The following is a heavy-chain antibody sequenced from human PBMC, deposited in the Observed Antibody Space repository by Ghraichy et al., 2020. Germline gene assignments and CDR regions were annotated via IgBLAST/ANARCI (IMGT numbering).Heavy chain of an antibody. CDR2: IYYSENT. V-gene: IGHV4-59*11. CDR3: ARATNEDTVSTIASRWYFDR. J-gene: IGHJ2*01. CDR1: GGSISSHY. D-gene: IGHD5/OR15-5a*01. Sequence: SETLSLTCTVSGGSISSHYWSWIRQPPGKGLEWIGYIYYSENTDYSPSLRSRVTISVDTSKNQVSLKLTSLTAADTAVYYCARATNEDTVSTIASRWYFDRWGRGTLVTVSS.